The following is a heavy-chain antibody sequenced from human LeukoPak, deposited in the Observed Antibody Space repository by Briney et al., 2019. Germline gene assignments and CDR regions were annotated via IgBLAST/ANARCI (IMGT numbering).Heavy chain of an antibody. CDR1: GYTFTSYD. CDR3: ARAASMVVPAASFDP. CDR2: MNPISGNT. D-gene: IGHD2-2*01. J-gene: IGHJ5*02. V-gene: IGHV1-8*01. Sequence: GASVKVSCKASGYTFTSYDINWVRQATGQGLEWMGWMNPISGNTGYAQKFQGRVTMTRNTSISTAYMELSSLRSEDTAVYYCARAASMVVPAASFDPWGQGTLVTVSS.